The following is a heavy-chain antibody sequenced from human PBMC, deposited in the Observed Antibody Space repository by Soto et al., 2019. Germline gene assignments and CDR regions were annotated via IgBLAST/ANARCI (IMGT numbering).Heavy chain of an antibody. D-gene: IGHD2-15*01. Sequence: NPSETLSLTCTVSGGSISSYYWSWIRQPPGKGLEWIGYIYYSGSTNYNPSLKSRVTISVDTSRNQFSLKLSSVTAADTAVYYCARGRILYYYGMDVWGQGTTVTVSS. V-gene: IGHV4-59*01. CDR2: IYYSGST. J-gene: IGHJ6*02. CDR3: ARGRILYYYGMDV. CDR1: GGSISSYY.